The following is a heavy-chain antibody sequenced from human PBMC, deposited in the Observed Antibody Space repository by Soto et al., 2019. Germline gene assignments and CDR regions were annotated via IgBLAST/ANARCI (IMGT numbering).Heavy chain of an antibody. D-gene: IGHD5-12*01. CDR1: GFTFSSYG. CDR2: ISYDGSNK. Sequence: GGSLRLSCAASGFTFSSYGMHWVRQAPGKGLEWVAVISYDGSNKYYADSVKGRFTISRDNSKNTLYLQMNSLRAEDTAVYYCASPYSGYDYGPQYYFDYWGQGTLVTVSS. J-gene: IGHJ4*02. CDR3: ASPYSGYDYGPQYYFDY. V-gene: IGHV3-30*03.